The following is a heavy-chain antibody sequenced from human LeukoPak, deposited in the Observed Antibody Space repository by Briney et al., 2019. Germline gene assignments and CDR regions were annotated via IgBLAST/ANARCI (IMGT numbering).Heavy chain of an antibody. Sequence: GGPLRLSCAASGFTFSSYAMSWVRQAPGKGLEWVSAISGSGGSTYYADSVKGRFTISRDNSKNTLYLQMNSLRAEDTAVYYCAKALRVVVVADAFDIWGQGTMVTVSS. CDR1: GFTFSSYA. D-gene: IGHD2-15*01. J-gene: IGHJ3*02. V-gene: IGHV3-23*01. CDR2: ISGSGGST. CDR3: AKALRVVVVADAFDI.